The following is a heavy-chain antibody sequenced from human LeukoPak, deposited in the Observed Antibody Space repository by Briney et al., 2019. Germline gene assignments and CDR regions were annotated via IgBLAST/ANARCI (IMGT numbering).Heavy chain of an antibody. V-gene: IGHV3-30*04. CDR2: ISYDGSNK. J-gene: IGHJ6*03. D-gene: IGHD2-21*01. CDR3: ARSLWGGWAYYYYYYMDV. CDR1: GFTFSSYA. Sequence: GGSLRLSCAASGFTFSSYAMHWVRQAPGKGLEWVAVISYDGSNKYYADSVKGRFTISRDNSKNTLYLQMNSLRAEDTAVYYCARSLWGGWAYYYYYYMDVWGKGTTVTVSS.